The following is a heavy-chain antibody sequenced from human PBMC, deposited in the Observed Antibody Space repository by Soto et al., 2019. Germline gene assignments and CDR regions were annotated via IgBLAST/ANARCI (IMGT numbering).Heavy chain of an antibody. V-gene: IGHV3-30*18. CDR1: GFTFSSYG. J-gene: IGHJ6*03. CDR3: AKGATALEYYYYMDV. D-gene: IGHD5-18*01. CDR2: ISYDGSNK. Sequence: GGSLRLSCAASGFTFSSYGMHWVRQAPGKGLEWVAVISYDGSNKYYADSVKGRFTISRDNSKNTLYLQMNSLRAEDTAVYYCAKGATALEYYYYMDVWGKGTTVTVSS.